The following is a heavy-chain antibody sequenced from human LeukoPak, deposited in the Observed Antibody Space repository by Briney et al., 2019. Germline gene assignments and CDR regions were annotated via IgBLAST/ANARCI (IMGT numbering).Heavy chain of an antibody. J-gene: IGHJ4*02. Sequence: ASVKVSCKASGYTFSSYGISWVRQAPGQGLEWMGWISASNGNTNYAQNLQGRVTMTTDTSTSTAYMELRSLGSDDTAVYYCARTYSSYSSSSEFDYWGQGTLVTVSS. CDR1: GYTFSSYG. CDR2: ISASNGNT. D-gene: IGHD6-13*01. CDR3: ARTYSSYSSSSEFDY. V-gene: IGHV1-18*01.